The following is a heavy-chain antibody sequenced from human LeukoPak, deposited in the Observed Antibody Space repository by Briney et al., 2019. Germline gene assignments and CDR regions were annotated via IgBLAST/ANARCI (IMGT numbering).Heavy chain of an antibody. CDR1: GFTFSSYG. CDR2: ISYDGSNK. Sequence: GRSLRLSCAASGFTFSSYGMHWVRQAPGKGLEWVAVISYDGSNKYYADSVKGRFTISRDNAKNSLYLQMNSLRAEDTAVYYCARTPYCTNGVCYNRYYFDYWGQGTLVTVSS. D-gene: IGHD2-8*01. V-gene: IGHV3-30*03. J-gene: IGHJ4*02. CDR3: ARTPYCTNGVCYNRYYFDY.